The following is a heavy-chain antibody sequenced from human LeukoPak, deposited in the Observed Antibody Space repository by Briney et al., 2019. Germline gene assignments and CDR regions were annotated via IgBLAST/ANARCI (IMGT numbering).Heavy chain of an antibody. V-gene: IGHV6-1*01. CDR1: GDSVSSNSAA. J-gene: IGHJ6*03. D-gene: IGHD6-19*01. CDR2: TYCRSKWYN. Sequence: SQTLSLTCAISGDSVSSNSAAWNWIRQSPARGLEWLGRTYCRSKWYNDYAVSVKSRITINPDTSKNQFSLQLNSVTPEDTAVYYCAREYSSGWVGYYYYYMGVWGKETTVTVSS. CDR3: AREYSSGWVGYYYYYMGV.